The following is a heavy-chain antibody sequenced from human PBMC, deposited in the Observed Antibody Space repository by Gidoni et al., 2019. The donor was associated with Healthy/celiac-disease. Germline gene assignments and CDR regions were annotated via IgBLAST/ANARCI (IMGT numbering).Heavy chain of an antibody. CDR1: GGSFSGYY. CDR2: INHSGST. Sequence: QVQLQQCGAGLLTPSETLSLTCAVYGGSFSGYYWRWFRQPPGKGLEWIGEINHSGSTNYNPSHKNRVTISVDTSKTQFSLKLSSVTAADTAVYYCARRTPGYCSSTSCYTGGLDYWGQGTLVTVSS. J-gene: IGHJ4*02. CDR3: ARRTPGYCSSTSCYTGGLDY. V-gene: IGHV4-34*01. D-gene: IGHD2-2*02.